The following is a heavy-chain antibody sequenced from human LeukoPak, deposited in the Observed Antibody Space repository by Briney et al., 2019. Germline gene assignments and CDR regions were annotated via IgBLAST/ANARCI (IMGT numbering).Heavy chain of an antibody. Sequence: GGSLRLSCAASGFTFSSYAMSWVRQATGMGLEWVTVISYDGSNKYYADSVKGRFTISRDNSKNTLYLQMNSLRAEGTAVYYCAREGYCSSTSCYPTLNWFDPWGQGTLVTVSS. CDR2: ISYDGSNK. D-gene: IGHD2-2*01. V-gene: IGHV3-30-3*01. CDR3: AREGYCSSTSCYPTLNWFDP. CDR1: GFTFSSYA. J-gene: IGHJ5*02.